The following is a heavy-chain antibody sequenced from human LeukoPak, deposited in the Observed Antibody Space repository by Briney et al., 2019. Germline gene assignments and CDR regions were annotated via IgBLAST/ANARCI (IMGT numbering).Heavy chain of an antibody. CDR1: GYTFTIYD. D-gene: IGHD3-16*02. J-gene: IGHJ4*02. CDR2: MNPNSGNT. V-gene: IGHV1-8*02. Sequence: ASVTVSFKASGYTFTIYDINWVRQATGQGLEWMGWMNPNSGNTGYAQKFQGRVTMTRNTSISTAYMELSSLRFEDTAVYYCARVYVWGSYRPSNFDYWGQGTLVTVSS. CDR3: ARVYVWGSYRPSNFDY.